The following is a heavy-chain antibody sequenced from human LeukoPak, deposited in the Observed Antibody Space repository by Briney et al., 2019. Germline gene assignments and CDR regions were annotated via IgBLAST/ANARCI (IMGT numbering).Heavy chain of an antibody. Sequence: GGSLRLSCAASGFTFSSYAMSWVRQAPGKGVEGGSAISGSGGSTYYADSVKGRFTISRDNSKNTLYLQMNSLRAEDTAVYYCAKEFGDGYNLYYFDYWGQGTLVTVSS. D-gene: IGHD5-24*01. CDR1: GFTFSSYA. J-gene: IGHJ4*02. CDR3: AKEFGDGYNLYYFDY. CDR2: ISGSGGST. V-gene: IGHV3-23*01.